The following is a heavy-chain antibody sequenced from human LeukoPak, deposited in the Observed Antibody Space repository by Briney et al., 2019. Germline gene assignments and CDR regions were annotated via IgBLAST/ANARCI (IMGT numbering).Heavy chain of an antibody. CDR2: IKKAGSEK. J-gene: IGHJ4*02. CDR1: GFRFSDYW. D-gene: IGHD3-16*01. Sequence: PGGSLRLSRVASGFRFSDYWISWVRQAPGKGLEWVANIKKAGSEKNYVDSVKGRFTISRDNAKNSLYLQMNSLRVEDTAAYYCTTEFGRPGYWGQGTLVTVSS. CDR3: TTEFGRPGY. V-gene: IGHV3-7*05.